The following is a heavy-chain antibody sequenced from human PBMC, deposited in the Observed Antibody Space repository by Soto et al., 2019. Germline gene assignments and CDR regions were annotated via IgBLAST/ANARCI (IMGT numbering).Heavy chain of an antibody. Sequence: QVQLVQCGAEVKKPGASVKVSCKASGYTFTSYGISWVRQAPGQGLEWMGWISAYNGNTNYAQKLQGRVTMTTDTSTSTAYMELRSLRSDDTAVYYCARESLGFSSSWYGDFYYYMDVWGKGTTVTVSS. D-gene: IGHD6-13*01. CDR2: ISAYNGNT. CDR3: ARESLGFSSSWYGDFYYYMDV. J-gene: IGHJ6*03. V-gene: IGHV1-18*01. CDR1: GYTFTSYG.